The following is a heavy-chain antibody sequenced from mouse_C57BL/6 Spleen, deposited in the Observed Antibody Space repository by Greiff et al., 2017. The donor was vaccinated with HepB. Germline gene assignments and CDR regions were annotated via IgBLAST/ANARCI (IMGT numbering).Heavy chain of an antibody. CDR3: ARTNRDWYFDV. CDR2: IDPEDGET. Sequence: EVKLMESGAELVKPGASVKLSCTASGFNIKDYYMHWVKQRIEQGLEWIGRIDPEDGETKYAPKFQGKAAITADTSSNTAYLQLSSLTSEDTAVYYCARTNRDWYFDVWGTGTTVTVSS. CDR1: GFNIKDYY. V-gene: IGHV14-2*01. D-gene: IGHD1-3*01. J-gene: IGHJ1*03.